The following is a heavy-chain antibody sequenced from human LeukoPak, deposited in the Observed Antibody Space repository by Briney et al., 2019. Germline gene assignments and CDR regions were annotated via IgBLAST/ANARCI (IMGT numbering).Heavy chain of an antibody. CDR2: IIPIFGTA. CDR3: AKDLGSILGYYDFWRGAFDI. Sequence: SVKVSCKASGGTFSSYAISWVRQAPGQGLEWMGGIIPIFGTANYAQKFQGRVTITADKSTSTAYMELSSLRSEDTAVYYCAKDLGSILGYYDFWRGAFDIWGQGTMVTVSS. J-gene: IGHJ3*02. CDR1: GGTFSSYA. V-gene: IGHV1-69*06. D-gene: IGHD3-3*01.